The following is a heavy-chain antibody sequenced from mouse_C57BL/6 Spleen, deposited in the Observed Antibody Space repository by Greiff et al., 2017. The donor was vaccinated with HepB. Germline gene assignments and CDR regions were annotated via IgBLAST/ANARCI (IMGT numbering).Heavy chain of an antibody. CDR3: ARGAVVAPPYAMGS. D-gene: IGHD1-1*01. CDR1: GYTFTSYW. V-gene: IGHV1-53*01. Sequence: QVQLQQPGPELVKPGASVKLSCKASGYTFTSYWMHWVKQRPGQGLEWIGNINPSNGGTNYNEKFKSKATLPVDKSSSSAYMQLSSLTSEDSAVYYCARGAVVAPPYAMGSWGPGTSVTVSS. J-gene: IGHJ4*01. CDR2: INPSNGGT.